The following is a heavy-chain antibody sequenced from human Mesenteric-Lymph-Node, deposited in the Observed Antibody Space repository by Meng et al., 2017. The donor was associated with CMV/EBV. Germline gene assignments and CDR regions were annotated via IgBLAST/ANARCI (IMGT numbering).Heavy chain of an antibody. CDR3: ARGTPLLR. CDR1: GFTFSSYS. Sequence: VQLVESGGGVVQPGTSLRLSCAASGFTFSSYSMNWVRKAPGKGLEWVSSISSSSSYIYYADSVKGRFTISRDNAKNSLYLQMNSLRAEDTAVYYCARGTPLLRWGQGTLVTVSS. J-gene: IGHJ4*02. D-gene: IGHD3-22*01. CDR2: ISSSSSYI. V-gene: IGHV3-21*01.